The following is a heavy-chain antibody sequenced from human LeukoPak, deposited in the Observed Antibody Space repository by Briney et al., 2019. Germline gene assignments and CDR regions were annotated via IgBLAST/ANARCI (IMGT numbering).Heavy chain of an antibody. D-gene: IGHD6-13*01. CDR2: IWFDGSNK. Sequence: GGCLRLSCAASGFTFSSYGMRGVRHAPGKGLEWGAVIWFDGSNKYYADSVKGRFTISRDNSKNTLYLQTNSLRAEDTAVYYCARSSSPTYYFDYWGQGTLVTVSP. CDR3: ARSSSPTYYFDY. CDR1: GFTFSSYG. V-gene: IGHV3-33*01. J-gene: IGHJ4*02.